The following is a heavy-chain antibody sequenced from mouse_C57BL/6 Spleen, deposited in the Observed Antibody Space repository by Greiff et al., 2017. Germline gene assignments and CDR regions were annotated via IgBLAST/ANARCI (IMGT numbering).Heavy chain of an antibody. CDR3: TTCSNYCYWYFDV. CDR1: GFNIKDDY. D-gene: IGHD2-5*01. J-gene: IGHJ1*03. V-gene: IGHV14-4*01. CDR2: IDPENGDT. Sequence: VQLKESGAELVRPGASVKLSCTASGFNIKDDYMHWVKQRPEQGLEWIGWIDPENGDTEYASKFQGKATITADTSSNTAYLQLSSLTSEDTAVYYCTTCSNYCYWYFDVWGTGTTVTVSS.